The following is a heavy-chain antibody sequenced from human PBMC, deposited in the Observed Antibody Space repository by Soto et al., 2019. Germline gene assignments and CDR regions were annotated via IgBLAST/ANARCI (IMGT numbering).Heavy chain of an antibody. CDR1: GFTFSSYS. Sequence: GGSLRLSCAASGFTFSSYSMNWVRQAPGKGLEWVSSISSSSSYIYYADSVKGRFTISRDNAKNSLYLQMNSLRAEDTAVYYCVREMAPNFDWLLYSQGVEDYYYYYMDVWGKGTTVTVSS. CDR2: ISSSSSYI. V-gene: IGHV3-21*01. J-gene: IGHJ6*03. CDR3: VREMAPNFDWLLYSQGVEDYYYYYMDV. D-gene: IGHD3-9*01.